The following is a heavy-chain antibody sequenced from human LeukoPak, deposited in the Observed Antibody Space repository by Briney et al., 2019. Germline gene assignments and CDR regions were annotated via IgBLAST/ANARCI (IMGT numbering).Heavy chain of an antibody. V-gene: IGHV4-61*02. Sequence: SQTLSLTCTVSGGSISSGSYYWSWIRQPAGKGLEWIGRIYTSGSTNYNPSLKSRVTISVDTSKNQFSLKLSSVTAADTAVYYCARGHIGPWGQGTLVTVSS. CDR2: IYTSGST. CDR3: ARGHIGP. D-gene: IGHD2-21*01. J-gene: IGHJ5*02. CDR1: GGSISSGSYY.